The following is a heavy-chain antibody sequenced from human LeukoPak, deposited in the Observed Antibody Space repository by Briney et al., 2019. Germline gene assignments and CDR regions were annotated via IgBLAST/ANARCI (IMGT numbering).Heavy chain of an antibody. J-gene: IGHJ6*02. D-gene: IGHD3-10*01. CDR2: IYYSGST. Sequence: SETLSLTCTVSGGSISSYDWSWIRQPPGKGLEWIGYIYYSGSTNYNPSLKSRVTISVDTSKNQFSLKLSSVTAADTAVYYCARDRYYGSGSSYGMDVWGQGTTVTVSS. CDR1: GGSISSYD. CDR3: ARDRYYGSGSSYGMDV. V-gene: IGHV4-59*01.